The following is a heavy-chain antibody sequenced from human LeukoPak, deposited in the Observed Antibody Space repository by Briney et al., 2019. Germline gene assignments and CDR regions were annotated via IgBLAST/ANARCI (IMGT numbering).Heavy chain of an antibody. CDR2: IKQDGSER. CDR3: AKDDGWEPDPDAFDI. CDR1: GFTFSSYW. V-gene: IGHV3-7*01. J-gene: IGHJ3*02. Sequence: PGGSLRLSCAASGFTFSSYWMSWVRQAPGKGLEWVANIKQDGSERYYVDSVKGRFTISRDNSKNTLYLQMNSLRAEDTAVYYCAKDDGWEPDPDAFDIWGQGTMVTVSS. D-gene: IGHD1-26*01.